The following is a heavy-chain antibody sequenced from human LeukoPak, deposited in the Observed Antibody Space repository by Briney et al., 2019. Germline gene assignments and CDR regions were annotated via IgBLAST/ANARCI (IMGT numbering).Heavy chain of an antibody. D-gene: IGHD3-22*01. V-gene: IGHV4-30-2*01. J-gene: IGHJ4*02. CDR3: ARGLGYDSSAPNFDY. CDR2: IYHSGST. Sequence: SQTLSLTCAVSGGSISSGGYSWSWIRQPPGKGLEWIGYIYHSGSTYYNPSLKSRVTISVDRSKNQFSLKLSSVTAADTAVYYCARGLGYDSSAPNFDYWGQGTLVTVSS. CDR1: GGSISSGGYS.